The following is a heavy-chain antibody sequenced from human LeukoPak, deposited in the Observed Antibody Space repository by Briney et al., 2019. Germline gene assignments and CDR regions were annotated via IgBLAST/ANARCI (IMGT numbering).Heavy chain of an antibody. D-gene: IGHD2-15*01. J-gene: IGHJ4*02. Sequence: GGSLRLSCAASGFTFSSYAMSWVRQAPGKGLEWVSAISGSGGSTYYADSVKGRFTISRDNSKNTLYLQMNNLRAEDTAVYYCAESGGSQRVDYWGQGTLVTVSS. CDR1: GFTFSSYA. V-gene: IGHV3-23*01. CDR3: AESGGSQRVDY. CDR2: ISGSGGST.